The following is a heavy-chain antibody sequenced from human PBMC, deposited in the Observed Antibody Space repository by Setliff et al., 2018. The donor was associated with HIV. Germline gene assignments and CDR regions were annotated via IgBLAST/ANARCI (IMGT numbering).Heavy chain of an antibody. Sequence: PGESLKISCAASGFAFSNYGMHWVRQAPGKRLEYVSAISNTGDHTYYADSVKGRFTISRDNSKNRLDLQMGSLRAEDMAVYYCASNFRSGYWYFDLWGRGTLVTVS. V-gene: IGHV3-64*02. CDR2: ISNTGDHT. D-gene: IGHD2-15*01. CDR1: GFAFSNYG. CDR3: ASNFRSGYWYFDL. J-gene: IGHJ2*01.